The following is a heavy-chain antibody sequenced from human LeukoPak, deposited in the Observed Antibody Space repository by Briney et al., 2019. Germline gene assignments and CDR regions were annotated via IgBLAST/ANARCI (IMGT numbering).Heavy chain of an antibody. V-gene: IGHV1-18*01. Sequence: GASVKVSCKASGYTFTSYGISWVRQAPGQGLEWMGWISAYNGNTNYAQKLQGRVTMTTDTSTSTAYMELRSLRSDDTAVYYCARVRIAAAGTNYYYGMDVWGQGTTVTVSS. D-gene: IGHD6-13*01. CDR1: GYTFTSYG. CDR2: ISAYNGNT. CDR3: ARVRIAAAGTNYYYGMDV. J-gene: IGHJ6*02.